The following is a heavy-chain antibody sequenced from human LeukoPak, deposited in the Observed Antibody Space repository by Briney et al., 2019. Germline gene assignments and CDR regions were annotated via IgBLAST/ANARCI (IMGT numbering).Heavy chain of an antibody. D-gene: IGHD6-19*01. V-gene: IGHV3-21*01. J-gene: IGHJ4*02. CDR1: GFTFSSYS. CDR3: ARYLAVAGTKAIHY. CDR2: ISSSSSYI. Sequence: GGSLRLSCAASGFTFSSYSMNWVRQAPGKGLEWVSSISSSSSYIYYADSVKGRFTISRDNAKNSLYLQMNSLRAEDTAVYYCARYLAVAGTKAIHYWGQGTLVTVSS.